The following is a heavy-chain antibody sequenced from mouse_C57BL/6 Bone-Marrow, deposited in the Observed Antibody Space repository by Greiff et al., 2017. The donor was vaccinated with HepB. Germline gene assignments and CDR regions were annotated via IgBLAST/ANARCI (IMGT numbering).Heavy chain of an antibody. CDR2: ISYDGSN. V-gene: IGHV3-6*01. CDR1: GYSITSGYY. CDR3: ARELEDY. J-gene: IGHJ2*01. Sequence: EVKLQESGPGLVKPSQSLSLTCSVTGYSITSGYYWNWIRQFPGNKLEWMGYISYDGSNNYNPSLKNRISITRDTSKNQFFLKLNSVTTEDTATYYCARELEDYWGQGTTLTVSS.